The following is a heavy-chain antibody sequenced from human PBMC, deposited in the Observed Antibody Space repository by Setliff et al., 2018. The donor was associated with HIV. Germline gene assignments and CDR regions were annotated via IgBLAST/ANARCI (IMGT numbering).Heavy chain of an antibody. CDR2: ITPSGAT. Sequence: LETLSLTCAVYGGSVSGHYWGWFRQPPGKGLEWIGEITPSGATNYLPSLKSRVTMSLDTSKNQFSLKLSSVTAADTAVYYCASSGGLGSYFLYWGQGTLVTVSS. V-gene: IGHV4-34*01. J-gene: IGHJ4*02. D-gene: IGHD3-10*01. CDR3: ASSGGLGSYFLY. CDR1: GGSVSGHY.